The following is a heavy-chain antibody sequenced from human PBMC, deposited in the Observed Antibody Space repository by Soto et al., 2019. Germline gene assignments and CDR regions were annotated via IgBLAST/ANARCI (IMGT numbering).Heavy chain of an antibody. CDR2: INHSGST. D-gene: IGHD6-13*01. Sequence: SETLSLTCAVYGGSFSGYYWSWIRQPPGKGLEWIGEINHSGSTNYNPSLKSRVTISVDTSKNQFSLKLSSVTAADTAVYYCARGGWTSSWYYYYYMDVWGKGTTVTVSS. CDR1: GGSFSGYY. J-gene: IGHJ6*03. V-gene: IGHV4-34*01. CDR3: ARGGWTSSWYYYYYMDV.